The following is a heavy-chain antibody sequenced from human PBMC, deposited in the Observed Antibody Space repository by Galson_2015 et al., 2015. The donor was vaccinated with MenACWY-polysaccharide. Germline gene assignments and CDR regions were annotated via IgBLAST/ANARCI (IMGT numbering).Heavy chain of an antibody. V-gene: IGHV7-4-1*02. D-gene: IGHD3-10*01. CDR2: INTNTGNP. J-gene: IGHJ3*02. Sequence: SVKVSCKASGYTFTSYAMNWVRQAPGQGLEWLGRINTNTGNPTYAQGFTGRFVFSLDTSVSTAYLQISSLKAEDTAVYYCARAGITMPNSRDAFDIWGQGTLVTVSS. CDR1: GYTFTSYA. CDR3: ARAGITMPNSRDAFDI.